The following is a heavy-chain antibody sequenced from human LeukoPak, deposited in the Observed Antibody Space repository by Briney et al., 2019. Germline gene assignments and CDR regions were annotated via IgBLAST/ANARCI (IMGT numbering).Heavy chain of an antibody. CDR1: GFTFSSYS. CDR2: ISSSSSYI. J-gene: IGHJ4*02. V-gene: IGHV3-21*04. CDR3: ADTARGREGSNTFDY. Sequence: GGSLRLSCAASGFTFSSYSMNWVRQAPGKGLEWVSSISSSSSYIYYADSVKGRFTISRDNAKNSLYLQMNSLRAEDTAVYYCADTARGREGSNTFDYWGQGTLVTVSS. D-gene: IGHD5-18*01.